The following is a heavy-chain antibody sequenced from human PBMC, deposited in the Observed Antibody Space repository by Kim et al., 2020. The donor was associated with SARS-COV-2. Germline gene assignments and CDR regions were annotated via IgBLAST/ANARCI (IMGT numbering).Heavy chain of an antibody. CDR3: ARDNERYSSGWLG. CDR1: GGTFSSYT. Sequence: SVKVSCKASGGTFSSYTISWVRQAPGQGLEWMGRIIPILGIANYAQKFQGRVTITADKSTSTAYMELSSLRSEDTAVYYCARDNERYSSGWLGWGQGTLVTVSS. J-gene: IGHJ4*02. D-gene: IGHD6-19*01. V-gene: IGHV1-69*04. CDR2: IIPILGIA.